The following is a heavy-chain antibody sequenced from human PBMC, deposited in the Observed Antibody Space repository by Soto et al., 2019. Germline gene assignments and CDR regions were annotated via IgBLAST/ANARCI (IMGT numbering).Heavy chain of an antibody. V-gene: IGHV3-49*03. CDR3: TRDLGPDYYDSSGYYGWNYYYYYGMDV. CDR1: GFTFGDYA. D-gene: IGHD3-22*01. Sequence: GGSLRLSCTASGFTFGDYAMSWLRQAPGKGLEWVGFIRSKAYGGTTEYAASVKGRFTISRDDSKSIAYLQMNSLKTEDTAMYYCTRDLGPDYYDSSGYYGWNYYYYYGMDVWGQGTTVTVSS. CDR2: IRSKAYGGTT. J-gene: IGHJ6*02.